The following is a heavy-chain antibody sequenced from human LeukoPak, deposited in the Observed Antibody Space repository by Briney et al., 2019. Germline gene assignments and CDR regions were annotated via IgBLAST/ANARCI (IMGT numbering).Heavy chain of an antibody. V-gene: IGHV3-73*01. D-gene: IGHD1-7*01. J-gene: IGHJ4*02. CDR3: TRTIIGTTTPFDY. Sequence: GGSLGLSCAASGFTFSGSAMHLVRQASGQGLESVGRIRSKANSYATAYAASVKGRVTICRDDSKNTAYLQMNSLKTEDTAVYYCTRTIIGTTTPFDYWGQGTLVTVSS. CDR1: GFTFSGSA. CDR2: IRSKANSYAT.